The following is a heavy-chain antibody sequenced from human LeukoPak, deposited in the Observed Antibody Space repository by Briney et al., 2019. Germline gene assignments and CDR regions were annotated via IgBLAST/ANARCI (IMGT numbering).Heavy chain of an antibody. CDR2: ISDSDDTT. J-gene: IGHJ4*02. D-gene: IGHD1-26*01. CDR1: GFTFSGYA. V-gene: IGHV3-23*01. Sequence: PGGSLILSCAASGFTFSGYAMTWVRQAPGKGLEWVSTISDSDDTTFYAESVKGRFTISRDNSKNTLYLQMNSLRAEDTATYYCSRDRSGSYYWGQGILVAVSS. CDR3: SRDRSGSYY.